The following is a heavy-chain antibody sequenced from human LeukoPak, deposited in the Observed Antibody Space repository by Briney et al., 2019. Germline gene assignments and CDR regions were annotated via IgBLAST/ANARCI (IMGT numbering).Heavy chain of an antibody. CDR3: ARDKYDSSGPVDY. CDR1: RFTFTSYW. CDR2: ISYDGSNK. D-gene: IGHD3-22*01. Sequence: PGGSLRLSCAASRFTFTSYWMSWVRQAPGKGLEWVAVISYDGSNKYYADSVKGRFTISRDNSKNTLYLQMNSLRAEDTAVYYCARDKYDSSGPVDYWGQGTLVTVSS. V-gene: IGHV3-30-3*01. J-gene: IGHJ4*02.